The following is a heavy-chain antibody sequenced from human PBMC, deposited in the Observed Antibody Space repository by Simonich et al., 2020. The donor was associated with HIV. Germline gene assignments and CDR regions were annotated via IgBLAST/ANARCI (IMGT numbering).Heavy chain of an antibody. CDR1: GGSFSGYY. CDR2: INHSGST. D-gene: IGHD6-13*01. J-gene: IGHJ1*01. CDR3: ARLTAGGLGEYFQH. Sequence: QVQLQQWGAGLLKPSETLSLTCAVYGGSFSGYYWSWIRQPPGKGLEWIGEINHSGSTNYNPSLKSRVTISVDTSKNQFSLTLSSVTAADTAVYYCARLTAGGLGEYFQHWGQGTLVTVSS. V-gene: IGHV4-34*01.